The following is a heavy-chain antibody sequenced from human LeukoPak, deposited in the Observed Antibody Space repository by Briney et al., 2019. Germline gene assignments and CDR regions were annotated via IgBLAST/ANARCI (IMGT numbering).Heavy chain of an antibody. Sequence: GGSLKLSCAVSGLTFSSSWMDWVRQAPGKGLEWVASINPDGNKKYSADSVKGRFTISRDNSKNTLYLQMNGLRAEDTAVYYCARDIAVTTDWDYYYYYGMDVWSQGTTVTVSS. J-gene: IGHJ6*02. CDR1: GLTFSSSW. CDR3: ARDIAVTTDWDYYYYYGMDV. D-gene: IGHD4-17*01. V-gene: IGHV3-7*01. CDR2: INPDGNKK.